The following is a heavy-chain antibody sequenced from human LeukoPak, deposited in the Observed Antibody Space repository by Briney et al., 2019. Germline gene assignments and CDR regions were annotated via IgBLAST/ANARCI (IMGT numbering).Heavy chain of an antibody. V-gene: IGHV3-66*01. CDR2: IYSGGST. CDR3: ARGKIGYNSALDGMDV. Sequence: GGSLRLSCAASGFTVSSNYMSWVRQAPGKGLEWVSAIYSGGSTYYADSVKGRFTISRDNSKNTLYLQMNSLRAEDTAVYYCARGKIGYNSALDGMDVWGQGTTVTVSS. J-gene: IGHJ6*02. CDR1: GFTVSSNY. D-gene: IGHD6-19*01.